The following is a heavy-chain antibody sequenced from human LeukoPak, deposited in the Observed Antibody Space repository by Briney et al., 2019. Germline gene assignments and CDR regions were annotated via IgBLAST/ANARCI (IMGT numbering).Heavy chain of an antibody. D-gene: IGHD5-18*01. Sequence: GESLKISCEGSGYSFTSYWITWVRQMPGNGVEWMGRIDPSDSYANYSPSFQGHVTISADKSISTAYLQWSSLKASDTAMYYCARLRDTAMVHDYWGQGTLVTVSS. CDR1: GYSFTSYW. CDR2: IDPSDSYA. V-gene: IGHV5-10-1*01. J-gene: IGHJ4*02. CDR3: ARLRDTAMVHDY.